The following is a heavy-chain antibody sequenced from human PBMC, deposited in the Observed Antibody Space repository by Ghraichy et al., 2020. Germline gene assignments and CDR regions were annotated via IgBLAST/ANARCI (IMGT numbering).Heavy chain of an antibody. CDR3: VRDRPLDY. CDR2: IRSKADGGTT. J-gene: IGHJ4*02. CDR1: GFTFGDYA. Sequence: GGSLRLSCTASGFTFGDYAMSWFRQAPGKGLEWVGFIRSKADGGTTQYAASVKGRFTISRDDSKSTAYLQMNSLKIEVTALYYCVRDRPLDYWGQGTLVIVSS. V-gene: IGHV3-49*03.